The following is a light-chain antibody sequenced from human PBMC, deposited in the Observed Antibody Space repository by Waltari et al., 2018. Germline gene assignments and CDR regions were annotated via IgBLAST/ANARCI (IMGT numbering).Light chain of an antibody. V-gene: IGKV3-15*01. CDR1: QSVTNN. CDR2: DAS. J-gene: IGKJ2*03. CDR3: QQYYTAPYS. Sequence: ERVMTQSPATLSVSPGERATLSCRASQSVTNNLAWYQQKVGQAPRLLIYDASTRATGIAARFSGSGSGTEFTLTISSLQSEDFAVYYCQQYYTAPYSFGQGTKLEIK.